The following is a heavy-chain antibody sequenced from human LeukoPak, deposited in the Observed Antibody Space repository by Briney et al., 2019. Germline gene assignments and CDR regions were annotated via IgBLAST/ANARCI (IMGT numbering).Heavy chain of an antibody. CDR2: ITSSSSTI. V-gene: IGHV3-48*02. J-gene: IGHJ4*02. Sequence: GGSLRLSCATSGFTFNYYEMNWVRQAPGKGLQWVSYITSSSSTIYYADSVKGRFTISRDNAKNSLYLQMNSLRDEDTAVYYCARGATPDYWGQGTLVTVSS. CDR1: GFTFNYYE. CDR3: ARGATPDY.